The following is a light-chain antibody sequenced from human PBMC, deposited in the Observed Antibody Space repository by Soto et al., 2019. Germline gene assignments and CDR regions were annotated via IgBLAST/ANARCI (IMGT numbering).Light chain of an antibody. CDR1: QSVSSN. Sequence: EIVMTQSPATLSASPGERATLSCRASQSVSSNLAWYQQKPGQAPRLLIYGASTRATGIPARFSGSGSGTEFTLTISSLQSEDFAVYYCQQYNNWPRLTVGGGTKVDSK. CDR3: QQYNNWPRLT. V-gene: IGKV3-15*01. J-gene: IGKJ4*01. CDR2: GAS.